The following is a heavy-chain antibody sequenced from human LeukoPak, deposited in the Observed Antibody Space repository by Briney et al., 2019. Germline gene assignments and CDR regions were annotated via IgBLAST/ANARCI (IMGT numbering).Heavy chain of an antibody. V-gene: IGHV3-74*01. CDR2: INSDGSST. Sequence: GGSLRLSCAASGFTFSSYAMHWVRQAPGKGLVWVSRINSDGSSTSYADSVKGRFTISRDNAKNTLYLQMNSLRAEDTAVYYCARDGFPYYYDSSGYPDYWGQGTLVTVSS. D-gene: IGHD3-22*01. CDR1: GFTFSSYA. J-gene: IGHJ4*02. CDR3: ARDGFPYYYDSSGYPDY.